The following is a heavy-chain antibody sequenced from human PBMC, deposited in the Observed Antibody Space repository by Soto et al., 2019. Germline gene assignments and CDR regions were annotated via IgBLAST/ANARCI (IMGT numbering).Heavy chain of an antibody. CDR3: ASSDRSAYYYYGMDV. J-gene: IGHJ6*02. CDR1: GGSISSSNW. Sequence: SETLSLTCAVSGGSISSSNWWSWVRHPPGKGLEWIGEIYHSGSTNYNPALESRVTISVDKSKNQFSLKLSSVTAADTAVYYCASSDRSAYYYYGMDVWGQGTTVTVSS. CDR2: IYHSGST. D-gene: IGHD3-16*02. V-gene: IGHV4-4*02.